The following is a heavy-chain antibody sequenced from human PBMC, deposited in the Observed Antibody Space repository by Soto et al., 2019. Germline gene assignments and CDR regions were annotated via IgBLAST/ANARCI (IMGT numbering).Heavy chain of an antibody. J-gene: IGHJ5*02. CDR1: GGSISSYY. D-gene: IGHD6-13*01. Sequence: SETLSLTSTVSGGSISSYYWSWIRQPPGKGLEWIGYIYYSGSTNYNPSLKSRVTISVDTSKNQFSLKLSSVTAADTAVYYCARAKAPLYSSSWYWFDPWGQGTLVTVSS. V-gene: IGHV4-59*08. CDR3: ARAKAPLYSSSWYWFDP. CDR2: IYYSGST.